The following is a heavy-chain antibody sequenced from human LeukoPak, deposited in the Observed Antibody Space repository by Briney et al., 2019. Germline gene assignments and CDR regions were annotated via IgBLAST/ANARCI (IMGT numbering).Heavy chain of an antibody. CDR2: IKQDGDEK. CDR3: ARDDGMDV. J-gene: IGHJ6*02. CDR1: GITFSRYW. V-gene: IGHV3-7*03. Sequence: GGSLRLSCVDSGITFSRYWMSWVRQAPGKGLEWVANIKQDGDEKYYVDSVKGRFTISRDNAKNSLYLQMNSLRAEDTALYHCARDDGMDVWGQGTTVTVSS.